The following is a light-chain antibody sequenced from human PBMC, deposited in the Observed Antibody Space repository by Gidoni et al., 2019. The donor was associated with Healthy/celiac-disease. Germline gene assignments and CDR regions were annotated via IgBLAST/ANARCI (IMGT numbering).Light chain of an antibody. CDR2: EVS. V-gene: IGLV2-23*02. CDR3: CSYAGSSIVV. Sequence: QSALTQPASVSGSPGQPLTVSCTGTSSDVGSYNLVSWYQQHPGKAPQLMIYEVSKRPSGVSNRFSGSKSGNTASLTISGLQAEDEADYYCCSYAGSSIVVFGGGTKLTVL. J-gene: IGLJ2*01. CDR1: SSDVGSYNL.